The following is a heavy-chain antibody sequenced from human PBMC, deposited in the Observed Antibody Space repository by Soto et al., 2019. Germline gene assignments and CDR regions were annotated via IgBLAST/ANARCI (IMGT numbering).Heavy chain of an antibody. CDR1: GCTFTTYD. Sequence: QAQLVQSGAEVRKPGASVKVSCKASGCTFTTYDINWVRQAPGQGLEWLGWMDPNSGSTGYAQNFKGRITMTRNISINTAHMELSSMQSEDTAVYYCARERKFDFWRKGLDVWGQGTTVTVSS. D-gene: IGHD3-3*01. V-gene: IGHV1-8*01. CDR2: MDPNSGST. CDR3: ARERKFDFWRKGLDV. J-gene: IGHJ6*02.